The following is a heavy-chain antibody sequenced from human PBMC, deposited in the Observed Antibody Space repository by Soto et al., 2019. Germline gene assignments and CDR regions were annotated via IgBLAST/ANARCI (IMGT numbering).Heavy chain of an antibody. CDR3: ARGLLTRNVPYCSGGSCSLFDY. V-gene: IGHV1-3*01. J-gene: IGHJ4*02. CDR2: INAGNGNT. D-gene: IGHD2-15*01. Sequence: ASVNVSCKASGYTFTSYAMHWVRQAPGQRLEWMGWINAGNGNTKYSQKFQGRVTITRDTSASTAYMELSSLRSEDTAVYYCARGLLTRNVPYCSGGSCSLFDYWGQGTLVTVSS. CDR1: GYTFTSYA.